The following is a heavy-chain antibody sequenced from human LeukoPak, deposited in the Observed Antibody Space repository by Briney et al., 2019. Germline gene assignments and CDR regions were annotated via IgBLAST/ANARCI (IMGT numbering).Heavy chain of an antibody. CDR2: ISSSSSYI. Sequence: GGSLRLSCAASGLTFSSYSMNWVRQAPGKGLEWVSSISSSSSYIYYADSVKGRFTISRDNAKNSLYLQMNSLRAEDTAVYYCARRFGDYGNWFDPWGQGTLVTVSS. V-gene: IGHV3-21*01. CDR1: GLTFSSYS. D-gene: IGHD4-17*01. CDR3: ARRFGDYGNWFDP. J-gene: IGHJ5*02.